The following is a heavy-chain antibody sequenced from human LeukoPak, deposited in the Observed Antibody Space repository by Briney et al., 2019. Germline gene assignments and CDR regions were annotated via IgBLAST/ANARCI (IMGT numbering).Heavy chain of an antibody. V-gene: IGHV3-7*01. CDR1: AFTLSSYY. CDR3: ATSRVPYGLDV. Sequence: GGSLRLSCVASAFTLSSYYMIWVRQAPGKGLEWVASINEDGSQKFYVDSVRGRFTISRDNVKNSLYLQVNSLRVGDTAVYYCATSRVPYGLDVWGQGTTVTVSS. J-gene: IGHJ6*02. CDR2: INEDGSQK.